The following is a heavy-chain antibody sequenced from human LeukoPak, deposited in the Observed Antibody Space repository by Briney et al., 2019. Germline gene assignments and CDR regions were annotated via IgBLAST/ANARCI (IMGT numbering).Heavy chain of an antibody. CDR1: GGSFSGYY. J-gene: IGHJ4*02. Sequence: SETLSLTXAVYGGSFSGYYWSWIRQPPGKGLEWIGEINHSGSTNYNPSLKSRVTISVDTSKNQFSLKLSSVTAVDTAVYYCARGQGYYDSSGYYYLFDYWGQGTLVTVSS. CDR2: INHSGST. CDR3: ARGQGYYDSSGYYYLFDY. V-gene: IGHV4-34*01. D-gene: IGHD3-22*01.